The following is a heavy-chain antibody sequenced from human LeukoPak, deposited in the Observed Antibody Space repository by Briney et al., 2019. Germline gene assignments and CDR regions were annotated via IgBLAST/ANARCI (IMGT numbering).Heavy chain of an antibody. CDR1: GGSISSYY. D-gene: IGHD2-15*01. CDR2: IYYSGST. V-gene: IGHV4-59*01. J-gene: IGHJ4*02. Sequence: SETLSLTCTVSGGSISSYYWRWIRQPPGKGLEWIGYIYYSGSTYYNPSLKSRGTVSVDTTKNQFSLKLSSVTAADTAVYYCAREVGDCSGGSCYAYFDYWGQGTLVTVSS. CDR3: AREVGDCSGGSCYAYFDY.